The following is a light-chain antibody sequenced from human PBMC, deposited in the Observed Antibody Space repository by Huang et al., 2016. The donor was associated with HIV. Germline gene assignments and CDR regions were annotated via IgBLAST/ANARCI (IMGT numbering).Light chain of an antibody. CDR3: QQYYSFPLT. J-gene: IGKJ4*01. V-gene: IGKV1-8*01. CDR2: GAS. CDR1: QDITNY. Sequence: AIRITQSPSSLSASTGDRVTITCRASQDITNYLAWYQQKPGKAPKLLIYGASTLQSGVPSRFTGSGSGADFTLTISSLESEDFATYYCQQYYSFPLTFVGGTKVEIK.